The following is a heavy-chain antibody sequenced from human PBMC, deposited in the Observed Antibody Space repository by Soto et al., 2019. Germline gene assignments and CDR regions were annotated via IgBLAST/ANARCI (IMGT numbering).Heavy chain of an antibody. D-gene: IGHD3-16*02. V-gene: IGHV1-69*19. CDR1: GGTFNTYA. CDR2: IFPMFDVP. CDR3: ARSVGSGGVIGGFDY. Sequence: VQLVQSGPEMKKPGSAVKVSWKASGGTFNTYAMNWVRQVPGQGLEWMGGIFPMFDVPRYAQKFQGRVTITLDESSTTAYMDLSSLRFDDTAVYYCARSVGSGGVIGGFDYWGQGTLVSV. J-gene: IGHJ4*02.